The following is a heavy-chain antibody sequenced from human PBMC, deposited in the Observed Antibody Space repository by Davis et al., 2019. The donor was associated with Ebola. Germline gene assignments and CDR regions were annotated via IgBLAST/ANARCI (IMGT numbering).Heavy chain of an antibody. CDR2: FNPSAGTT. J-gene: IGHJ3*02. CDR1: GYTFTSYG. CDR3: ARGSNRNIVVVVAATLADAFDI. D-gene: IGHD2-15*01. Sequence: AASVKVSCKASGYTFTSYGISWVRQAPGQGLEWMAIFNPSAGTTTYAAQRFQGRVTITRDTSASTAYMELSSLRSEDTAVYYCARGSNRNIVVVVAATLADAFDIWGQGTMVTVSS. V-gene: IGHV1-46*01.